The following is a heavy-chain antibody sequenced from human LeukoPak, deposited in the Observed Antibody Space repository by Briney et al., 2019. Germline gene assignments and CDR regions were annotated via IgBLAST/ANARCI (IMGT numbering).Heavy chain of an antibody. D-gene: IGHD3-22*01. CDR3: TTRLTYYYDSSGYVGFDY. Sequence: GGSLRLSCAASGFTFSNAWLSWVRQAPGKGLEWVGRIKSKSDGGTTDYAAPVKGRFTISRDDSKNTLYLQMNSLKTEDTAVYYCTTRLTYYYDSSGYVGFDYWGQGTLVTVSS. J-gene: IGHJ4*02. V-gene: IGHV3-15*01. CDR2: IKSKSDGGTT. CDR1: GFTFSNAW.